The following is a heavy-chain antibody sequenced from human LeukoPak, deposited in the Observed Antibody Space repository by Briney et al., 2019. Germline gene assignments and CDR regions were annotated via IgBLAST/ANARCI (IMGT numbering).Heavy chain of an antibody. J-gene: IGHJ4*02. CDR2: IYYSGST. CDR1: GGSISSSSYY. CDR3: ARWGYSSAYYYFDY. Sequence: SETLSLTCTVSGGSISSSSYYWGWIRQPPGKGLEWIGSIYYSGSTYYNPSLKSRVTISVDTSKNQFSLKVNSVTAADTAVYYCARWGYSSAYYYFDYWGQGTLVTVSS. D-gene: IGHD6-19*01. V-gene: IGHV4-39*07.